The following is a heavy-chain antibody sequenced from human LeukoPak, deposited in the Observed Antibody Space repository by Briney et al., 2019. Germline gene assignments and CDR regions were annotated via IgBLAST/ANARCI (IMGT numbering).Heavy chain of an antibody. Sequence: SETLSLTCTVSGYSISSGYYWGWIRQPPGKGLEWIGSIYHSGSTYYNPSLKSRVTISVDTSKNQFSLKLSSVTAADTAVYYCARWAVAYYYGSGSYYTYRPGFDYWGQGTLVTVSS. D-gene: IGHD3-10*01. CDR1: GYSISSGYY. CDR3: ARWAVAYYYGSGSYYTYRPGFDY. CDR2: IYHSGST. J-gene: IGHJ4*02. V-gene: IGHV4-38-2*02.